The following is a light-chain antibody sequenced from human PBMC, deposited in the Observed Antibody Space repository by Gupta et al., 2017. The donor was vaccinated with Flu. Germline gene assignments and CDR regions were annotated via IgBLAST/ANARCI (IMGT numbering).Light chain of an antibody. V-gene: IGLV1-51*01. J-gene: IGLJ2*01. CDR1: AYNIGINY. CDR2: VND. Sequence: QSVSTQPPPVSAAPGQKTTFCCSGSAYNIGINYLPWYQQLPGPAPKLLITVNDKRPSGIPDRFSGSKSGTSATLGITGLQTGDEAHYYCGTWDNSLSAVVFGGGTKLAVL. CDR3: GTWDNSLSAVV.